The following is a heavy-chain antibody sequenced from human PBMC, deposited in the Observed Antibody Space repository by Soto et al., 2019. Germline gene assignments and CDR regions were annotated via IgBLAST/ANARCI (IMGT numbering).Heavy chain of an antibody. CDR2: IYYSGST. CDR3: ARHGVAAAGTRLRGDWFDP. Sequence: PSETLSLTCTVSGGSISSYYWSWIRQPPGKGLEWIGYIYYSGSTNYNPSLKSRVTISVDTSKNQFSLKLSSVTAADTAVYYCARHGVAAAGTRLRGDWFDPWGQGTLVTVSS. J-gene: IGHJ5*02. D-gene: IGHD6-13*01. CDR1: GGSISSYY. V-gene: IGHV4-59*08.